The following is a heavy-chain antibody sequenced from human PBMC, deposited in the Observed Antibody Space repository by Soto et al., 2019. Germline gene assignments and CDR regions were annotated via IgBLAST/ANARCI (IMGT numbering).Heavy chain of an antibody. CDR1: GYTFTSYA. J-gene: IGHJ4*02. Sequence: QVQLVQSWAEEKKPGASVKVSCKASGYTFTSYAMHWVRQAPGQRLEWMGWINAGNGNTKCSQKFQDRVTITRDTSASTAYMELSSLRSEDTAVYYCARGESVVGDYWGQGTLVTVSS. V-gene: IGHV1-3*05. D-gene: IGHD2-15*01. CDR2: INAGNGNT. CDR3: ARGESVVGDY.